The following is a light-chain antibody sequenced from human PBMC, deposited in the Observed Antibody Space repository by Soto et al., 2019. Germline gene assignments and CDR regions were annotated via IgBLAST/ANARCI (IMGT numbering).Light chain of an antibody. CDR3: QSYDSALSARYV. J-gene: IGLJ1*01. Sequence: SVLTQPPSVCGATGQGVTISCTGSSSNIGAGYDVHWYQQRPGTAPKLLIFGNINRPSGVPDRFSGSKSGTSASLAITGLQAEDEGDYYCQSYDSALSARYVFGTGTKVTVL. CDR2: GNI. CDR1: SSNIGAGYD. V-gene: IGLV1-40*01.